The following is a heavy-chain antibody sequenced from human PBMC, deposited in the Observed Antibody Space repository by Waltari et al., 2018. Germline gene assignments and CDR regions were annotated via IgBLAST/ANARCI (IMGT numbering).Heavy chain of an antibody. D-gene: IGHD6-19*01. CDR3: AKDLPSDGIAVAGTDDY. CDR1: GFPFSSYR. J-gene: IGHJ4*02. V-gene: IGHV3-30*18. CDR2: ISYDGSNK. Sequence: QVQLVESGGGVVQPGRSLRLSCAASGFPFSSYRLHWVRQAPGKGLEWVAVISYDGSNKYYADSVKGRFTISRDNSKNTLYLQMNSLRAEDTAVYYCAKDLPSDGIAVAGTDDYWGQGTLVTVSS.